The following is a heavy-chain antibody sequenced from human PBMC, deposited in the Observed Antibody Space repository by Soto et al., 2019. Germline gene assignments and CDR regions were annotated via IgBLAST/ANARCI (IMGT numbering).Heavy chain of an antibody. CDR2: IIPILGIA. CDR1: GGTFSSYT. J-gene: IGHJ4*02. CDR3: ARDLYYGSGSYRAPFDY. Sequence: SVKVSCKASGGTFSSYTISWVRQAPGQGLEWMGRIIPILGIANYAQKFQGRVTITADKSTSTAYMELSSLRSEDTAVYYCARDLYYGSGSYRAPFDYWGQGTLVTVS. D-gene: IGHD3-10*01. V-gene: IGHV1-69*04.